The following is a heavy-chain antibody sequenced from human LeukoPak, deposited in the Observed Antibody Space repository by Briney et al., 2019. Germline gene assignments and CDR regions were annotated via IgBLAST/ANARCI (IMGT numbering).Heavy chain of an antibody. Sequence: ALVKVSCKASGYTFTSYGISWVRQAPGQGLEWMGWISAYNGNTNYAQKLQGRVTMTTDTSTSTAYMELRSLRSDDTAVYYCARFPGLFGEIPEYFQHWGQGTLVTVSS. V-gene: IGHV1-18*01. CDR1: GYTFTSYG. CDR3: ARFPGLFGEIPEYFQH. D-gene: IGHD3-10*02. CDR2: ISAYNGNT. J-gene: IGHJ1*01.